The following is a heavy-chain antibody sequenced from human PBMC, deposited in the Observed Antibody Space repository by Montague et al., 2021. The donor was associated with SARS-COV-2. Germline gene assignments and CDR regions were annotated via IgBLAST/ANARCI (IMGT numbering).Heavy chain of an antibody. V-gene: IGHV4-61*01. Sequence: SETLSLTCIVSGGSVSSGSYYWSWIRQPPGKGLEWIGYIYYSGSTNYXRSLKSRVTISVDTSKNQFSLKLSSVTAADTAVYYCARDPWRITIFGVVTRYGMDVWGQGTTVTVSS. J-gene: IGHJ6*02. D-gene: IGHD3-3*01. CDR1: GGSVSSGSYY. CDR3: ARDPWRITIFGVVTRYGMDV. CDR2: IYYSGST.